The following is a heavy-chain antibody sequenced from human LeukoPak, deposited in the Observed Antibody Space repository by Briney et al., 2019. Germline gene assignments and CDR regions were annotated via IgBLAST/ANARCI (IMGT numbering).Heavy chain of an antibody. J-gene: IGHJ6*03. Sequence: GGSLRLSCAASGFTFSSYGMHWVRQAPGEGLEWVAFIRYDGSNKYYADSVKGRFTISRDNSKNTLYLQMNSLRAEDTAVYYCAKETMVRGVVYYYYYMDVWGKGTTVTISS. V-gene: IGHV3-30*02. CDR3: AKETMVRGVVYYYYYMDV. CDR2: IRYDGSNK. CDR1: GFTFSSYG. D-gene: IGHD3-10*01.